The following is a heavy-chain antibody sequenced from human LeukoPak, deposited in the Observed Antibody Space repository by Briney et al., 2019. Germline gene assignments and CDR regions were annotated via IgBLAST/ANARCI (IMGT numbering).Heavy chain of an antibody. CDR3: ARVTTAMADYYYGMDV. CDR1: GYTFTGYY. V-gene: IGHV1-2*02. D-gene: IGHD5-18*01. CDR2: INPNSGGT. J-gene: IGHJ6*02. Sequence: ASVKVSCKASGYTFTGYYMHWVRQASGQGLEWRGWINPNSGGTNYAQKFQGRVTMTRDTSISTAYMELSRLRSDDTAVYYCARVTTAMADYYYGMDVWGQGTTVTVSS.